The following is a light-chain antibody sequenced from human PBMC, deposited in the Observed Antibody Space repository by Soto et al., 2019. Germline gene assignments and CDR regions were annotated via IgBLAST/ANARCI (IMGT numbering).Light chain of an antibody. CDR1: QSVSSSN. V-gene: IGKV3-20*01. CDR2: GAS. J-gene: IGKJ1*01. CDR3: QQYGSSPQT. Sequence: EIVLTQSPGTLSMSPGERATLSCRTSQSVSSSNLAWYQQKPGQAPRLLIYGASSRATGIPDRFSGSGSGTDFILTISSLEPEDFAVYYCQQYGSSPQTFGQGTEVEVK.